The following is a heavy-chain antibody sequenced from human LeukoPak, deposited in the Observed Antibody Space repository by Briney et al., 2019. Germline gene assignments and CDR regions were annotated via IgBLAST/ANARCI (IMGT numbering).Heavy chain of an antibody. CDR3: ARAVGELGLSFVLDY. V-gene: IGHV3-30-3*01. J-gene: IGHJ4*02. CDR2: ISYDGSNK. Sequence: GRSLRLSCAASGFTFSSYAMHWVRQAPGKGLEWVAVISYDGSNKYYADSVKGRFTISRDNSKNTLYLQMNSLRAEDTAVYYCARAVGELGLSFVLDYWGQGTLVTVSS. CDR1: GFTFSSYA. D-gene: IGHD1-26*01.